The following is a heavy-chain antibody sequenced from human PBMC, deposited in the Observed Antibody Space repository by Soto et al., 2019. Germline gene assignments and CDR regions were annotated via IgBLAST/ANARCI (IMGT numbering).Heavy chain of an antibody. D-gene: IGHD4-17*01. CDR2: IYYSGST. CDR3: ARHDYGGFGL. Sequence: QLELQESGPGLVKPSETLSLTCTVSGGSISRSSYYWGWIRQPPGKGLEWIGSIYYSGSTYYNPSLKSRVTISVDTSKNQFSLKLSSVTAADTAVYYCARHDYGGFGLWGQGTLVTVSS. V-gene: IGHV4-39*01. CDR1: GGSISRSSYY. J-gene: IGHJ4*02.